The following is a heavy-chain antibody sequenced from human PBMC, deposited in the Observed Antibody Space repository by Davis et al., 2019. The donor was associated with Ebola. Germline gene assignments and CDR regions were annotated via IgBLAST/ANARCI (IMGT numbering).Heavy chain of an antibody. V-gene: IGHV3-73*01. Sequence: GESLKISCAASGFTFSGSAMHWVRQASGKGLEWVGRIRSKANSYATAYAASVKGRFTISRDDSKNTAYLQMNSLKTEDTAVYYCAKDSGWGYYYYGMDVWGQGTTVTVSS. J-gene: IGHJ6*02. CDR3: AKDSGWGYYYYGMDV. CDR1: GFTFSGSA. D-gene: IGHD1-26*01. CDR2: IRSKANSYAT.